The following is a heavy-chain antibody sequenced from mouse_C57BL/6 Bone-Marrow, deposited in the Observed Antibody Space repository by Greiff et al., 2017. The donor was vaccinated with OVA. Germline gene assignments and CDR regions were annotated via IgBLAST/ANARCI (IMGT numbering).Heavy chain of an antibody. V-gene: IGHV1-81*01. CDR2: IYPRSGNT. CDR3: AIAYGSSYGYFDV. J-gene: IGHJ1*03. CDR1: GYTFTSYG. Sequence: VQLQQSGAELARPGASVKLSCKASGYTFTSYGISWVKQRPGQGLEWIGEIYPRSGNTYYNEKFKGKATLTADKSSSTAYMELRSLTSEDSAVYYCAIAYGSSYGYFDVWGTGTTVTVSS. D-gene: IGHD1-1*01.